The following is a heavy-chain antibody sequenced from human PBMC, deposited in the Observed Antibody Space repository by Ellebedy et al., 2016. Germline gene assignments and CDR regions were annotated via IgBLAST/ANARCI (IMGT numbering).Heavy chain of an antibody. CDR2: INHSGST. CDR3: ARVTLSGSYHVDY. CDR1: GGSFSGYY. J-gene: IGHJ4*02. D-gene: IGHD1-26*01. V-gene: IGHV4-34*01. Sequence: SETLSLXCAVYGGSFSGYYWSWIRQPPGKGLEWIGEINHSGSTNYNPSLQSRVTISVDTSKNQFSLELRSVTAADTAVYYCARVTLSGSYHVDYWGQGTLVTVSS.